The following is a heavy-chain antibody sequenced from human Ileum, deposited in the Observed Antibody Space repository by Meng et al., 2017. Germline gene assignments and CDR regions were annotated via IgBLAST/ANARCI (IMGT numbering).Heavy chain of an antibody. J-gene: IGHJ4*02. D-gene: IGHD2-21*02. CDR1: GFTFSSYS. V-gene: IGHV3-21*01. CDR3: ARKVTAMND. CDR2: ITSSSSYI. Sequence: GGFLRPSCAAPGFTFSSYSMNWVRQAPGKGLEWVSYITSSSSYIYYADSVKGRFSISRDNAKNSLYLQMNSLRAEDTAVYYCARKVTAMNDWGQGTLVTVSS.